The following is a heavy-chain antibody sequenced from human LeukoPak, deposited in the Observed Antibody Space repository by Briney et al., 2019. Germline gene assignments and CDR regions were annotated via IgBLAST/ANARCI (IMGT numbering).Heavy chain of an antibody. V-gene: IGHV3-23*01. D-gene: IGHD3-22*01. CDR1: GFTFSSYG. J-gene: IGHJ5*02. Sequence: GGSLRLSCAASGFTFSSYGMSWVRQAPGKGLEWVSAISGSGGSTYYADSVKGRFTISRDNSKNTLYLQMNSLRAEDTAVYYCAKEPDYYDSSGYFTWGQGTLVTVSS. CDR2: ISGSGGST. CDR3: AKEPDYYDSSGYFT.